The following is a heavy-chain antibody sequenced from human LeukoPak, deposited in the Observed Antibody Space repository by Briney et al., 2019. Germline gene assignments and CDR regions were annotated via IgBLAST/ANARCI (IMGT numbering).Heavy chain of an antibody. D-gene: IGHD6-13*01. J-gene: IGHJ4*02. Sequence: PGGSLRLSCAASGFTFSSYEMNWVRQAPGKGLEWVLYITRSGDTIYYADSVKGRFTISRDNAKNSLYLQMNSLRAEDTAVYYCARDQPSSWYYFDYWGQGTLVTVSS. V-gene: IGHV3-48*03. CDR1: GFTFSSYE. CDR2: ITRSGDTI. CDR3: ARDQPSSWYYFDY.